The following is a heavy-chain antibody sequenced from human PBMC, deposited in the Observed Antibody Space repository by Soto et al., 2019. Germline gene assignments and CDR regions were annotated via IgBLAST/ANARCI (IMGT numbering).Heavy chain of an antibody. Sequence: GGSLRLSCGASGFTFSSYGMHWVRQAPGKGLEWVALTSHDGSNKYYADSVKGRFTISRDNSKNTLYLQMNSLRAEDTAVYYCEKDLDAYSSSWPADYWGRGPLVTVYS. J-gene: IGHJ4*02. CDR3: EKDLDAYSSSWPADY. V-gene: IGHV3-30*18. CDR1: GFTFSSYG. CDR2: TSHDGSNK. D-gene: IGHD6-13*01.